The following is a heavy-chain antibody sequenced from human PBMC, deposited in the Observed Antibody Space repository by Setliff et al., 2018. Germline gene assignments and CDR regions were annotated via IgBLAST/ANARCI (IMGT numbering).Heavy chain of an antibody. CDR2: IYCSGST. CDR1: GGSISSSSYY. D-gene: IGHD2-2*02. V-gene: IGHV4-39*07. Sequence: SETLSLTCTVSGGSISSSSYYWGWIRQPPGKGLEWIGSIYCSGSTYYNPSLKSRVTISLDTSTNQVSLKLSSVTAADTAVYYCARDRQYCSSTSCYTSYFYYYAMDIWGQGTTVTVSS. CDR3: ARDRQYCSSTSCYTSYFYYYAMDI. J-gene: IGHJ6*02.